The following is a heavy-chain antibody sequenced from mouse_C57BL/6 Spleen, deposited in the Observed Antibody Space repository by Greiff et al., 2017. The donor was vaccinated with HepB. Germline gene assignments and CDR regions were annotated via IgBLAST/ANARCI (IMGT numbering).Heavy chain of an antibody. D-gene: IGHD2-3*01. V-gene: IGHV1-18*01. CDR3: AKSYDGYLNWYFDV. J-gene: IGHJ1*03. CDR1: GYTFTDYN. CDR2: INPNNGGT. Sequence: EVQLQQSGPELVKPGASVKIPCKASGYTFTDYNMDWVKQSHGKSLEWIGDINPNNGGTIYNQKFKGKATLTVDKSSSTAYMELRSLPSEDTAVYYCAKSYDGYLNWYFDVWGTGTTVTVSS.